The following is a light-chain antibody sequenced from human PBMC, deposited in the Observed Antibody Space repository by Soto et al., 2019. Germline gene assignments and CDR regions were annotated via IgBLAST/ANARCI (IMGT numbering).Light chain of an antibody. CDR2: EAS. J-gene: IGLJ3*02. V-gene: IGLV2-23*01. Sequence: QSALTQPASVSGSPGQSITISCIGTSSDVGSYNLVSWYQQHPGKAPKLVIYEASKRPSGVSDRFSGSKSGNTASLTISGLQAEDAADYHCCSYAGNSWVFGGGTKVTVL. CDR1: SSDVGSYNL. CDR3: CSYAGNSWV.